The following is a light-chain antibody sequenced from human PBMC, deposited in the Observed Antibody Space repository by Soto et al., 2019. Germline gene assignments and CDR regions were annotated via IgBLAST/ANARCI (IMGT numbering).Light chain of an antibody. CDR1: QSISSW. Sequence: DIQMTQSPSTLSASVGDRVTITCRASQSISSWLALYQQKPGKAPKLLSYKASSLESGVRSRFSGSGSGTEFTLTVSSLQPDDFATYYCQQYNSYSPETFGQGTKVDIK. CDR3: QQYNSYSPET. V-gene: IGKV1-5*03. J-gene: IGKJ1*01. CDR2: KAS.